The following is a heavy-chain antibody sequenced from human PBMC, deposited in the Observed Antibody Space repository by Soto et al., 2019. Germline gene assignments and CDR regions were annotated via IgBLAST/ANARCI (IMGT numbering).Heavy chain of an antibody. Sequence: LGESLQISCKGSGYSFAGYWITCVRQKPGKGLEWMGRIDPSDSQTYYSPSFRGHVTISATKSITTVFLQWSSLRASDTAMYYCARQIYDSDTGPNFQYYFDSWGEGTPVTVSS. J-gene: IGHJ4*02. CDR2: IDPSDSQT. V-gene: IGHV5-10-1*01. D-gene: IGHD3-22*01. CDR1: GYSFAGYW. CDR3: ARQIYDSDTGPNFQYYFDS.